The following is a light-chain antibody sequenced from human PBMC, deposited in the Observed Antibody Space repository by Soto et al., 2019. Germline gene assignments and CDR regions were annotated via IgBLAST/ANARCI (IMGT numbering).Light chain of an antibody. J-gene: IGLJ1*01. CDR1: SSDVGGYNY. CDR2: EVS. Sequence: QSALTQPPSVYGSPGQSVTISCTGTSSDVGGYNYVSWYQQHPGKAPKLMIYEVSKRPSGVPDRFSGSKSGNTASLTVSGLQAEDEADYYCSSYAGSNSYVFGTGTKVTVL. CDR3: SSYAGSNSYV. V-gene: IGLV2-8*01.